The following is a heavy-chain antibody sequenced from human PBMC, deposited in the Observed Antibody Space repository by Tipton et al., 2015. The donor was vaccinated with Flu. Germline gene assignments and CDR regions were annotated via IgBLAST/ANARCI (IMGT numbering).Heavy chain of an antibody. V-gene: IGHV4-34*01. CDR1: GGSFSGYY. D-gene: IGHD3-3*02. J-gene: IGHJ2*01. CDR2: INHSGST. Sequence: GLVKPSETLSLTCAVYGGSFSGYYWTWIRQPPGKGLEWIGEINHSGSTNYNPSLKSRVTISVDTSKNQFSLKLVSVTAADTAVYYCARGATIFGVAGANWYFDLWGRGTLVPVSS. CDR3: ARGATIFGVAGANWYFDL.